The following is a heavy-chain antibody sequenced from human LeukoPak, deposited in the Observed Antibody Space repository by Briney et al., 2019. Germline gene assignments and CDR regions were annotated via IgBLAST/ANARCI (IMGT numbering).Heavy chain of an antibody. Sequence: SAKVSCKASGGTFSSYAISWVRQAPGQGLEWMGGIIPIFGTANYAQKFQGRVTITTDESTSTAYMELSSLRSEDTAVYYCARDPCSSTSCYTGRFGYWGQGTLVTVSS. D-gene: IGHD2-2*02. J-gene: IGHJ4*02. CDR1: GGTFSSYA. CDR3: ARDPCSSTSCYTGRFGY. V-gene: IGHV1-69*05. CDR2: IIPIFGTA.